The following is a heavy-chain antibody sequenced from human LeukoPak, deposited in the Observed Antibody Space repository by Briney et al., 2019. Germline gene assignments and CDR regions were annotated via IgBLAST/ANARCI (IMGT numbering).Heavy chain of an antibody. Sequence: SVKVSCKASGGTFSSYAISWARQAPGQGLEWMGGIIPIFGTANYAQKFQGRVTITADESTSTAYMGLSSLRSEDTAVYYCARGLDSSGYYYANDAFDIWGQGTMVTVSS. J-gene: IGHJ3*02. V-gene: IGHV1-69*13. D-gene: IGHD3-22*01. CDR2: IIPIFGTA. CDR1: GGTFSSYA. CDR3: ARGLDSSGYYYANDAFDI.